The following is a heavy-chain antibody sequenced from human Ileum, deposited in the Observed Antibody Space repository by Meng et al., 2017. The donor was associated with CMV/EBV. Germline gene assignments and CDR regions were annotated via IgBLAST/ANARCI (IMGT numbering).Heavy chain of an antibody. CDR2: ISYAGGVE. V-gene: IGHV3-30*04. D-gene: IGHD6-19*01. J-gene: IGHJ3*01. CDR1: GFTVSSNA. Sequence: GGSLRLSCAASGFTVSSNAMHWVRQAPGKGLEWVAVISYAGGVEYYADSVKGRFTISRDNSKSTLYLQMNSLRVEDTAVYYCARDRGSSGWFDAFDVWGQGTVVTVSS. CDR3: ARDRGSSGWFDAFDV.